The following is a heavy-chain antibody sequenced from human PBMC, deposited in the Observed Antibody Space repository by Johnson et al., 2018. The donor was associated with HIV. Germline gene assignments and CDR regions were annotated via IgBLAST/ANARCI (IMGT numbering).Heavy chain of an antibody. CDR1: GFTFSNYG. V-gene: IGHV3-30*02. J-gene: IGHJ3*02. Sequence: HVQLVESGGGVVQPGGSLRLSCAASGFTFSNYGMHWVRQAPGKGLEWVAFIRYDESNKYYADSVKGQFTISRDNSKNTLYLQMNSLRAEDTAIYYCARGYGVVIALLDAFDIWGQGTMVTVSS. CDR3: ARGYGVVIALLDAFDI. D-gene: IGHD2-21*01. CDR2: IRYDESNK.